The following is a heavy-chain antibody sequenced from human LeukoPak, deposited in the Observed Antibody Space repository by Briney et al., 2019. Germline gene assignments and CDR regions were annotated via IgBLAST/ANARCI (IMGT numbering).Heavy chain of an antibody. J-gene: IGHJ4*02. D-gene: IGHD3-16*01. Sequence: SVKVSCKASGGTFSSYAISWVRQAPGQGLEWMGGIIPIFGTANYAQKFQGRVTITTDESTSTAYMELSSLRSEDTAVYYCARGLEPATFSFDYWGQGTLVTVSS. CDR1: GGTFSSYA. CDR3: ARGLEPATFSFDY. V-gene: IGHV1-69*05. CDR2: IIPIFGTA.